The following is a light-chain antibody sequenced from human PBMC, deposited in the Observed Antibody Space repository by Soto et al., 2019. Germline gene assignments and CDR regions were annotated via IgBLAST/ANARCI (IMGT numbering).Light chain of an antibody. CDR2: GVT. V-gene: IGLV2-14*01. CDR3: YSYTSASTQHYL. J-gene: IGLJ1*01. CDR1: SSDVGGYNY. Sequence: QSALTQPASVSGSPGQSITISCTGTSSDVGGYNYVSWYQQHPGIAPKLLIYGVTNRPSGVSTRFSGSKSGNTASLTISGLQVEDEDDYHCYSYTSASTQHYLFGAGTKLTVL.